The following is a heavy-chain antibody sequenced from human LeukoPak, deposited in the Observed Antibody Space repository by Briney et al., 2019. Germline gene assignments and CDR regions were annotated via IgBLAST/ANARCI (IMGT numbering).Heavy chain of an antibody. D-gene: IGHD6-13*01. CDR2: INHSGST. V-gene: IGHV4-34*01. CDR1: GGSFSGYY. J-gene: IGHJ4*02. CDR3: ASCTRIAAAGTIIDY. Sequence: SETLSLTCAAYGGSFSGYYWSWIRQPPGKGLEWIGEINHSGSTNYNPSLKSRVTISVDTSKNQFSLKLSSVTAADTAVYYCASCTRIAAAGTIIDYWGQGTLVTVSS.